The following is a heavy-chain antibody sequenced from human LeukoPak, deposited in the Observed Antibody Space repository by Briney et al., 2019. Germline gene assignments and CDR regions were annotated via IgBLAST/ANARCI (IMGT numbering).Heavy chain of an antibody. CDR1: GYTFTSYY. Sequence: GASVKVSCKASGYTFTSYYMHWVRQAPGQGLEWMGIINPSGGSTSYAQKFQGRVTMTRDTSTSTVYMELSSLRSEDTAVYYCVGPTCLRGGYCSTNPWGQGTLVTV. CDR3: VGPTCLRGGYCSTNP. V-gene: IGHV1-46*01. D-gene: IGHD2-2*01. J-gene: IGHJ5*02. CDR2: INPSGGST.